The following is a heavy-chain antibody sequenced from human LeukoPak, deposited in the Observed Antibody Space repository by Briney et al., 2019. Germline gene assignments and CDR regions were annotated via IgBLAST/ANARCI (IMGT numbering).Heavy chain of an antibody. D-gene: IGHD6-13*01. V-gene: IGHV3-7*03. CDR3: ARDQQLVQGAFDI. J-gene: IGHJ3*02. Sequence: GGSLRLSCAASGFTFSSYWMSWVRQAPGKGLEWVANIKKDGSGKYYVDSVKGRFTISRDNAKNSLYLQMNSLRAEDTALYYCARDQQLVQGAFDIWGQGTMVTVSS. CDR1: GFTFSSYW. CDR2: IKKDGSGK.